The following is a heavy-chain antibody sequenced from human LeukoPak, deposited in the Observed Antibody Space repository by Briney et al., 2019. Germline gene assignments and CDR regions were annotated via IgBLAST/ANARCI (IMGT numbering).Heavy chain of an antibody. CDR1: GFTFSSYD. CDR2: IRNDGSDK. V-gene: IGHV3-30*02. CDR3: ASAANRPFDY. D-gene: IGHD2-15*01. Sequence: GGSLRLSCAASGFTFSSYDMHWVRQAPGKGLEWVAFIRNDGSDKYYADSVKGRFTISRDNSKNTLDLQMRSLRGEDTAMYYCASAANRPFDYWGQGTLVTVSS. J-gene: IGHJ4*02.